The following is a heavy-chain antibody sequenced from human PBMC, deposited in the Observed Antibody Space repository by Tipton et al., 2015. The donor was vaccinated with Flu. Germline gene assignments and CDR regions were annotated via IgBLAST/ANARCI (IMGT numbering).Heavy chain of an antibody. V-gene: IGHV4-39*07. D-gene: IGHD3-22*01. Sequence: TLSLTCTVSGGSISSSNYYWGWIRQPPGKGLQWIASINYSGHSYYSPSLKGRVTISKDPPKNQFSLNLSSVTAADTAVYFCASYLYYYDSAFDYWGRGTLVAVSA. CDR3: ASYLYYYDSAFDY. J-gene: IGHJ4*02. CDR2: INYSGHS. CDR1: GGSISSSNYY.